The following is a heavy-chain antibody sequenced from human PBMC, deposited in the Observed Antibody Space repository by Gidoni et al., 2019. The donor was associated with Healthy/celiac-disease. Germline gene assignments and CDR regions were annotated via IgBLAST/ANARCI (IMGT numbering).Heavy chain of an antibody. V-gene: IGHV3-21*01. CDR3: ARASRPYGGYDAFDI. D-gene: IGHD5-12*01. Sequence: EVQLVESGGGLVKPGGSLRLSCAASGFTFSSYSMNWVRQAPGKGLEWVSSISSSSSYIYYADSVKGRFTISRDNAKNSLYLQMNSLRAEDTAVYYCARASRPYGGYDAFDIWGQGTMVTVSS. CDR1: GFTFSSYS. CDR2: ISSSSSYI. J-gene: IGHJ3*02.